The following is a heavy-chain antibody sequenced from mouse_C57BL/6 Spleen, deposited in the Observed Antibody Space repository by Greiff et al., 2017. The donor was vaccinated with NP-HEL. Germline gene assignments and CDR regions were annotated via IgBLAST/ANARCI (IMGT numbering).Heavy chain of an antibody. V-gene: IGHV1-55*01. CDR2: IYPGSGST. Sequence: QVQLQQPGAELVKPGASVKMSCKASGYTFTSYWITWVKQRPGQGLEWIGDIYPGSGSTNYNEKFKSKATLTVDTSSSTAYMQLSSLTSEDSAVYYCARWGTTVVGGAWFAYWGQGTLVTVSA. J-gene: IGHJ3*01. D-gene: IGHD1-1*01. CDR3: ARWGTTVVGGAWFAY. CDR1: GYTFTSYW.